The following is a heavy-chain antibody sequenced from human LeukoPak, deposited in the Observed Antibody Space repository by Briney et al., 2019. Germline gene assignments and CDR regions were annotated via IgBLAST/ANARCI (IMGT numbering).Heavy chain of an antibody. Sequence: ASVKVSCKASGGTLSNDAIGWMRQAPGQGLEWMGGIIPIFGTANYAQKFQGRVTITADESTSTAYMELSSLRSEDTAVYYCARDVRDCSSTSCYPYYYYYGMDVWGQGTTVTVSS. D-gene: IGHD2-2*01. J-gene: IGHJ6*02. CDR1: GGTLSNDA. CDR2: IIPIFGTA. V-gene: IGHV1-69*13. CDR3: ARDVRDCSSTSCYPYYYYYGMDV.